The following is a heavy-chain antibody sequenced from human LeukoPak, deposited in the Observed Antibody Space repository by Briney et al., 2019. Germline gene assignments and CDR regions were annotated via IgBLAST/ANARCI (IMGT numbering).Heavy chain of an antibody. D-gene: IGHD6-13*01. J-gene: IGHJ4*02. Sequence: GGSLRLSCAASGFIFSNYGMHWVRQAPGKRLEWVAVIWNDGSETFHADSVRGRFRIARDNSKNTLYLQMNSQRAEDTAVYFCARDMGRAWYGPPDYWGQGTLVTVSS. V-gene: IGHV3-33*01. CDR3: ARDMGRAWYGPPDY. CDR2: IWNDGSET. CDR1: GFIFSNYG.